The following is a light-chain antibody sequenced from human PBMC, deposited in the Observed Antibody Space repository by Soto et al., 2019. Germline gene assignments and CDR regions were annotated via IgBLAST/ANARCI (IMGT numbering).Light chain of an antibody. CDR1: QTISDY. J-gene: IGKJ1*01. Sequence: HLLQTTTTLSASVGDRVTITCRASQTISDYLAWYQHRPGEAPKLLIAEASTLQSGVPSRFSGSGSGTEFTLTISSLQPEDFATYYCQQFTSYPLPFGEGTKVDI. V-gene: IGKV1-9*01. CDR2: EAS. CDR3: QQFTSYPLP.